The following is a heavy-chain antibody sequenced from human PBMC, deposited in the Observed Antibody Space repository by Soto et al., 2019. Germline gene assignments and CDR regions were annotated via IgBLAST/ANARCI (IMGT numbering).Heavy chain of an antibody. CDR1: GGSLSGYY. J-gene: IGHJ6*02. CDR3: ARTRNLDV. D-gene: IGHD1-1*01. CDR2: INYSGST. Sequence: QVQLQQWGAGLLKPSETLSLTCAVYGGSLSGYYGNWIRQSPGKGLEWIGGINYSGSTNYNPSIKSRVTISIDTSKHQFSLKLSSVTAADTAVYYCARTRNLDVWGQGTTVTVSS. V-gene: IGHV4-34*01.